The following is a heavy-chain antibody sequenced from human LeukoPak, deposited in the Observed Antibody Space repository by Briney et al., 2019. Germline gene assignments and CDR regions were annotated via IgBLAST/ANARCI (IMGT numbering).Heavy chain of an antibody. CDR1: GFTFSNTW. CDR3: FRSYYGSGSYYGGDY. V-gene: IGHV3-15*01. J-gene: IGHJ4*02. CDR2: IISKTDGGTT. Sequence: GGSLRLSCAASGFTFSNTWMSWVRQAPGKGLEWVGRIISKTDGGTTDYAAPVKGRFTISRADSKAILYLQMDSLKIEDAAMYYCFRSYYGSGSYYGGDYWGQGTLVTVSS. D-gene: IGHD3-10*01.